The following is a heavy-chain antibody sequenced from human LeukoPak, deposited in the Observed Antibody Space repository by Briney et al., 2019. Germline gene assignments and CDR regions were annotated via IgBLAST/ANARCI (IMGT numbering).Heavy chain of an antibody. D-gene: IGHD3-16*01. CDR1: GFAVSDTY. CDR2: IYSGGST. V-gene: IGHV3-53*01. CDR3: ARDPPHTWGLGI. Sequence: GGSLRLSCAASGFAVSDTYMSWVRQAPGKGLEWVSVIYSGGSTYYADSVKGRFTISRDNSENTLCLQMNSLRAEDTAVYYCARDPPHTWGLGIWGQGTMVTVSS. J-gene: IGHJ3*02.